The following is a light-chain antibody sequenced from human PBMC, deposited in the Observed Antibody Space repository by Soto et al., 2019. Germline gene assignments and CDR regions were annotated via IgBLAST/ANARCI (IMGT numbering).Light chain of an antibody. CDR1: SSDVGGYNY. Sequence: QSVLTQPASVSGSPGQSITISCTGTSSDVGGYNYVSWYQHHPGKAPKLIIYDVTNRPSGVSNPFSGSKSGNTASLTISGLQPEDEADYYCSSCTTRNTRQIVFGTGTKVTVL. V-gene: IGLV2-14*03. CDR3: SSCTTRNTRQIV. CDR2: DVT. J-gene: IGLJ1*01.